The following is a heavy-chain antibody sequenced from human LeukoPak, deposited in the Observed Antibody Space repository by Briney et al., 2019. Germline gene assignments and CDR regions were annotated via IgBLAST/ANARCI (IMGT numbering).Heavy chain of an antibody. CDR1: GGSHKPYY. CDR3: ARSPLYCSGSSCYFQHY. D-gene: IGHD2-15*01. J-gene: IGHJ4*02. V-gene: IGHV4-34*01. CDR2: VNHSGSA. Sequence: SETLSLTCAVYGGSHKPYYWSWIRQPPGKGLEWIGEVNHSGSANYNPSLKSRVTMSVDTSKNQFSLKLTFVTAAATAVYYCARSPLYCSGSSCYFQHYWGQGTLVTVSS.